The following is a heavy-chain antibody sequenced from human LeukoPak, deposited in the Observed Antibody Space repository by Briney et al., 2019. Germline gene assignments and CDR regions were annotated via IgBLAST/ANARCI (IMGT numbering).Heavy chain of an antibody. CDR1: GGTFSSYA. J-gene: IGHJ4*02. D-gene: IGHD3-22*01. V-gene: IGHV1-69*06. Sequence: ASVKVSCKASGGTFSSYAISWVRQAPGQGLEWMGGITPIFGTANYAQKFQGRVTITADKSTSTAYMELSSLRSEDTAVYYCARDRGYYYDSSGITIPGYWGQGTLVTVSS. CDR3: ARDRGYYYDSSGITIPGY. CDR2: ITPIFGTA.